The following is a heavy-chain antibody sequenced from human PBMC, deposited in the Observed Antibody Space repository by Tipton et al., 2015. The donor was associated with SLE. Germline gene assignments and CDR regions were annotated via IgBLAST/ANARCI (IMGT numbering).Heavy chain of an antibody. CDR2: IHSSGTT. Sequence: TLSLTFTVSGYSISPYYWSWIRQTPGKGLEWIGYIHSSGTTNYSPSLNSRVTMSVDTSKNQFSLRLTSVTAADSAVYYCAREVYGRFPIWGQGALVTVSS. CDR3: AREVYGRFPI. J-gene: IGHJ4*02. V-gene: IGHV4-59*01. D-gene: IGHD3-10*01. CDR1: GYSISPYY.